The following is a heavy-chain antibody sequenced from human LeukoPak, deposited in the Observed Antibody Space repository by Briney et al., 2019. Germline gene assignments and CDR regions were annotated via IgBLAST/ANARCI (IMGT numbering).Heavy chain of an antibody. D-gene: IGHD1-26*01. CDR1: GGSIISSGYY. Sequence: SETLFLTCTVSGGSIISSGYYWGWIRQPRGKGLEWIASIYYSGSTYYNPSLKSRVTISVDTSKNQLSLKLSSLTAADTAVYYCARHEYSGSYYGLSWFDPWGQGTLVTVSS. V-gene: IGHV4-39*01. CDR3: ARHEYSGSYYGLSWFDP. J-gene: IGHJ5*02. CDR2: IYYSGST.